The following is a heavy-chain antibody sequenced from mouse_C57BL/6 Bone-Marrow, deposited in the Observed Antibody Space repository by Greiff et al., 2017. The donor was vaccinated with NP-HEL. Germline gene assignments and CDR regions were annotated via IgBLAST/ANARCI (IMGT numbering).Heavy chain of an antibody. CDR1: GYTFTSYW. CDR2: IDPSDSYT. V-gene: IGHV1-69*01. D-gene: IGHD1-1*01. CDR3: ARSSYYGSSPFWYFDV. J-gene: IGHJ1*03. Sequence: QVQLQQPGAELVMPGASVKLSCKASGYTFTSYWMHWVKQRPGQGLEWIGEIDPSDSYTNYNQQFKGKSTLTVDKSSSTAYMQLSSLTSEDSAVYYCARSSYYGSSPFWYFDVWGTGTTVTVSS.